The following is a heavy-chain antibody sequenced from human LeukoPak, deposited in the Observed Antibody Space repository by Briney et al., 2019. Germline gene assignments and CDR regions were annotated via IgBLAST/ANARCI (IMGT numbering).Heavy chain of an antibody. CDR1: GFTFSDYG. D-gene: IGHD2-15*01. CDR3: ARDLSHCSGGSCYSAHFDN. J-gene: IGHJ4*02. Sequence: GGSLRLSCVASGFTFSDYGMHWVRPAPGKGLGWVSRINTDMGSTIYTDSVKGRFTISRDNAKNTLYLQMNSLRAENTAVYYCARDLSHCSGGSCYSAHFDNWGPGTLGTVSS. CDR2: INTDMGST. V-gene: IGHV3-74*01.